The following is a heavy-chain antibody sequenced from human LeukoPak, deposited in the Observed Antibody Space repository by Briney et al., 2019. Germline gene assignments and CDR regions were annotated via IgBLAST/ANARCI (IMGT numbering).Heavy chain of an antibody. CDR3: ARESYCGGDCYSPLGY. D-gene: IGHD2-21*02. CDR1: GFTVSSKY. J-gene: IGHJ4*02. Sequence: GGSLRLSCAASGFTVSSKYMSRVRQAPGKGLEWVSVIYSGGSTYYADSVKGRFTISRDNSKNTLYLQMNSLRAEDTAVYYCARESYCGGDCYSPLGYWGQGTLVTVSS. CDR2: IYSGGST. V-gene: IGHV3-66*01.